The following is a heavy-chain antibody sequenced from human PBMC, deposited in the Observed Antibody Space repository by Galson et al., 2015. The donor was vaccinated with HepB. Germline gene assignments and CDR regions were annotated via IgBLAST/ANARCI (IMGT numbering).Heavy chain of an antibody. CDR2: ISLYNGNT. CDR1: GYTFTSYG. CDR3: ARARYSTSPPDY. D-gene: IGHD6-6*01. J-gene: IGHJ4*02. Sequence: SVKVSCKASGYTFTSYGITWVRQAPGQGLEWMGWISLYNGNTNYAQRVQGRVTMTTDTSTSTAYMEVSSLRSDDTAVYYCARARYSTSPPDYWGQGTLVTVSS. V-gene: IGHV1-18*01.